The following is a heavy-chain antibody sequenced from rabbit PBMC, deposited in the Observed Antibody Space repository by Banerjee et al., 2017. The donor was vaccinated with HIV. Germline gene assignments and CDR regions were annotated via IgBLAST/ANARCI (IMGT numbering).Heavy chain of an antibody. CDR1: GFDFSKNA. Sequence: QSLEESGGDLVEPEGSLTLTCTASGFDFSKNAMCWVRQAPGKRPEWIACVYAGDVVGPDYASWAKGRFTISKTSSTTVTLQMTSLTVADTATYFCARGAYYFDLWGPGTLVTVS. V-gene: IGHV1S40*01. CDR2: VYAGDVVGP. J-gene: IGHJ4*01. CDR3: ARGAYYFDL.